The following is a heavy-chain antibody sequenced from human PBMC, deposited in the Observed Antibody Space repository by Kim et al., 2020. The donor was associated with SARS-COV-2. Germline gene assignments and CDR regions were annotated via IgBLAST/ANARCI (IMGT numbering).Heavy chain of an antibody. CDR3: ARDGDDLWFGESNCDY. V-gene: IGHV3-33*01. CDR2: IWNDGSNK. D-gene: IGHD3-10*01. Sequence: GGSLRLSCAASGFTFSTYGMNWVRPAPGKGLEWVAVIWNDGSNKYYADSVKGRFTISRDNSKNTLYLQMNSLRAEDTAVHYCARDGDDLWFGESNCDYWGEGTLVTVSS. CDR1: GFTFSTYG. J-gene: IGHJ4*02.